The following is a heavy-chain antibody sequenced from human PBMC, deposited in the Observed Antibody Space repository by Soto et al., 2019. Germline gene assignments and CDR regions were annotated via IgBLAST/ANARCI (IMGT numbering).Heavy chain of an antibody. CDR2: IRSKANSYAT. CDR1: GFTFSGSA. J-gene: IGHJ6*02. Sequence: EVQLVESGGGLVQPGGSLKLSCAASGFTFSGSAMHWVRQASGKGLEWVGRIRSKANSYATAYAASVKGRFTISRDDSKNTAYLQMNSLKTEDTAVYYCTSDTARVYYGMDVWCQGTAVTVSS. V-gene: IGHV3-73*02. CDR3: TSDTARVYYGMDV. D-gene: IGHD5-18*01.